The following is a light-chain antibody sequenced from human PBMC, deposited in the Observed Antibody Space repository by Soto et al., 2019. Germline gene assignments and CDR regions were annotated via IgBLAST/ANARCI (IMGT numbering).Light chain of an antibody. V-gene: IGKV1-5*03. J-gene: IGKJ1*01. CDR3: QHYSSYLEA. CDR2: KAS. Sequence: IQQSQAPSPLSTYDGARVGIPCQASQSIRSWLAWYQQKPGKAPKLLIYKASSLESGVPERFSGSGSGTEFTLTISSLQPDDFAAYYCQHYSSYLEALGHGTMVAIK. CDR1: QSIRSW.